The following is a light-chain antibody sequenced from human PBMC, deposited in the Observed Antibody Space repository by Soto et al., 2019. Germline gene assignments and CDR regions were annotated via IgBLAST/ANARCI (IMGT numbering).Light chain of an antibody. CDR3: AAWDDRLKVVL. V-gene: IGLV1-44*01. J-gene: IGLJ2*01. CDR2: RNI. CDR1: SSNIGRNT. Sequence: QSVLTQPPSASGTPGQTVTISCSGSSSNIGRNTVNWFQKLPGAAPKLLIHRNIQRPSGVPDRLSGSKSGTSASLAISGLQYDDGADYYCAAWDDRLKVVLFGGGTKLTVL.